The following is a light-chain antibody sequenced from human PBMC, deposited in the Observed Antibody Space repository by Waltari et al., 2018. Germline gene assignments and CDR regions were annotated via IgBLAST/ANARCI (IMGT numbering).Light chain of an antibody. J-gene: IGKJ4*01. CDR3: QQYAGEVVT. Sequence: ENVLTQSQGTLSLSPGERATLSCRASQSVTSISLTWYQKKVGQAPRLLSYGTSSRATGIPDRFSGSGSGTEFTLTISRLEPEDFAVYYCQQYAGEVVTFGGGTKVEI. CDR2: GTS. CDR1: QSVTSIS. V-gene: IGKV3-20*01.